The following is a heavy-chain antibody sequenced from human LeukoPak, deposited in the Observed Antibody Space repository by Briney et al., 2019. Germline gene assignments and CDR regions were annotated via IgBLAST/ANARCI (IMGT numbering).Heavy chain of an antibody. J-gene: IGHJ4*02. D-gene: IGHD5-18*01. CDR2: IYYSGST. CDR3: ARVAQLQPTPYYFDY. V-gene: IGHV4-31*03. CDR1: GGSISSGGYY. Sequence: PSETLSLTCTVSGGSISSGGYYWSWIRQHPGKGLEWIGYIYYSGSTYYNPSLKSRVTISVDTSKNQFSLKLSSVTAADTAVYYCARVAQLQPTPYYFDYWGQGTLVTVSS.